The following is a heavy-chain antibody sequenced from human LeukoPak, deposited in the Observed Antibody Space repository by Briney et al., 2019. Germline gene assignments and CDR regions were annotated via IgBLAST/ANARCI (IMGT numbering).Heavy chain of an antibody. D-gene: IGHD5-18*01. CDR3: ARGRGYSYDTDY. J-gene: IGHJ4*02. CDR1: GFTLSSYS. CDR2: ISSSGSTI. V-gene: IGHV3-48*01. Sequence: GGSLRPSCAASGFTLSSYSMKWVRQAPGKGLEWLSYISSSGSTIYYEESVKGRFTISRDNAKNSLYLQMNSLRAEDTAVYYCARGRGYSYDTDYWGQGTLVTVSS.